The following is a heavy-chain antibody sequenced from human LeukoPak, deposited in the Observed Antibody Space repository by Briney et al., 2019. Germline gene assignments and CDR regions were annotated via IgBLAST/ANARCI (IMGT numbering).Heavy chain of an antibody. D-gene: IGHD1-26*01. V-gene: IGHV3-7*05. Sequence: GGSLRLSCAASRFTFSNYWMSWIRQAPGKGLEWVANIKQDGGEKNYVDSVKGRFTISRDNAKNSLYLQMNSLRVEDTAVYYCARDHLREGATGASEIWGQGTMVTVSS. CDR2: IKQDGGEK. J-gene: IGHJ3*02. CDR1: RFTFSNYW. CDR3: ARDHLREGATGASEI.